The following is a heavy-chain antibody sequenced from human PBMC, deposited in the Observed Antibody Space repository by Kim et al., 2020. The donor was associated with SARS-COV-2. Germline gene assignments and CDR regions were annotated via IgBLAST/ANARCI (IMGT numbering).Heavy chain of an antibody. V-gene: IGHV4-39*01. J-gene: IGHJ4*02. CDR1: GDSISSGSYY. D-gene: IGHD3-16*01. CDR3: VRQAVVTFGLGFVDY. CDR2: IYYSGRT. Sequence: ETLSLTCTVSGDSISSGSYYWGWIRQPPGKGLECIGTIYYSGRTYYSPSLKSRVTMSVDTSKNLFSLKLSSVTAADTAIYYCVRQAVVTFGLGFVDYWGQGTLVTVSS.